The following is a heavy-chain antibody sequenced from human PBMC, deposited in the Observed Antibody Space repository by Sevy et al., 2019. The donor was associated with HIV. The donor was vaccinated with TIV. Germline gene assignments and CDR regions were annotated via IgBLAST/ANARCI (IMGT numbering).Heavy chain of an antibody. CDR2: ISGSGSTT. CDR1: GFIFSSSP. CDR3: AKEDYSGYS. Sequence: GGSLRLSCAASGFIFSSSPMSWVRQAPGKGLEWVSSISGSGSTTYYADSVKGRFTISRDNSKSTLDLQMSSLRAEDTAVYYCAKEDYSGYSWGQGTLVTVSS. J-gene: IGHJ4*02. V-gene: IGHV3-23*01. D-gene: IGHD2-15*01.